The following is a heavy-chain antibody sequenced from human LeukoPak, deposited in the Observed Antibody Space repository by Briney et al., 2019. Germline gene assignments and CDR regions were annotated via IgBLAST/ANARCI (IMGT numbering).Heavy chain of an antibody. V-gene: IGHV3-48*03. D-gene: IGHD6-13*01. J-gene: IGHJ6*02. CDR2: ISSSGSTI. CDR1: GFTFSSYE. CDR3: ARARTPIAAAYYYGMDV. Sequence: RGSLRLSCAASGFTFSSYEMNWVRPAPGKGLEWVSYISSSGSTIYYADSLKGRFTISRDNAKNSLYLQMNSLRAEDTAVYYCARARTPIAAAYYYGMDVWGQGTTVTVSS.